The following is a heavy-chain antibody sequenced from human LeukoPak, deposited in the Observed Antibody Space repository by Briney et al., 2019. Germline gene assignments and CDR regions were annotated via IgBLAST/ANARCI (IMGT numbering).Heavy chain of an antibody. CDR2: IYYSGST. CDR1: GGSISSGDYY. CDR3: ARVSDGDYPFDY. V-gene: IGHV4-30-4*08. J-gene: IGHJ4*02. Sequence: SQTLSLTCTVSGGSISSGDYYWSWIRQPPGKGLEWIGYIYYSGSTYYNPSLKSRVTISVDTSKNQFSLELSSVTAADTAVYYCARVSDGDYPFDYWGQGTLVTVSS. D-gene: IGHD4-17*01.